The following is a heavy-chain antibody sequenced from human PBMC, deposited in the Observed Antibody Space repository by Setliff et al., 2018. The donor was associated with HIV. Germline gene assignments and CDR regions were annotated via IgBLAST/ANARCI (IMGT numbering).Heavy chain of an antibody. CDR2: IKQDGSER. V-gene: IGHV3-7*01. CDR1: GGSISRYY. D-gene: IGHD3-3*01. Sequence: ETLSLTCTVSGGSISRYYWSWIRQPPGKGLEWVANIKQDGSERYYVDSVKGRLTISRDNTNNSLYLHMNSLRAEDTAVYYCARAAAYFNFWTGYHPHAFDIWGQGTMVTVSS. J-gene: IGHJ3*02. CDR3: ARAAAYFNFWTGYHPHAFDI.